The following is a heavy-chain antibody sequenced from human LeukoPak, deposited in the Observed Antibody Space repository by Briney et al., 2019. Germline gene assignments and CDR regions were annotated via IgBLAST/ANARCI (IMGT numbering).Heavy chain of an antibody. CDR1: GYSISSGYY. CDR2: IYHSGST. J-gene: IGHJ4*02. V-gene: IGHV4-38-2*01. CDR3: ARQYCSGGSCYIGY. Sequence: SSETLSLTCAVSGYSISSGYYWGWIRQPPGKGLEWIGSIYHSGSTYYTPSLKSRVTISVDTSKNQFSLKLSSVTAADTAVYYCARQYCSGGSCYIGYWGQGTLVTVSS. D-gene: IGHD2-15*01.